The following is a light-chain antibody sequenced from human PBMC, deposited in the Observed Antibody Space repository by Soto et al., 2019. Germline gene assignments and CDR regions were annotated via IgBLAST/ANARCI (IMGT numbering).Light chain of an antibody. V-gene: IGKV1-39*01. CDR1: QNIARY. Sequence: DIQMTQSPSSLSASVGDSVTITCRACQNIARYLSWYQQKPGKAPMLLIYGASTLQGGVPSRFSGSGSGTQCTLTIDRLQPEDFATYYCLQSFSSQWTFGQGTKVDIK. J-gene: IGKJ1*01. CDR3: LQSFSSQWT. CDR2: GAS.